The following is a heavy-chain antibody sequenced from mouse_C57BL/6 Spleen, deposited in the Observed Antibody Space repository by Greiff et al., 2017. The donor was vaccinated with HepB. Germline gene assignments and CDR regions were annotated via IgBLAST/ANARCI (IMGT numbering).Heavy chain of an antibody. CDR3: ANYYGSIFDY. CDR1: GYAFSSSW. CDR2: IYPGDGDT. V-gene: IGHV1-82*01. J-gene: IGHJ2*01. D-gene: IGHD1-1*01. Sequence: VQGVESGPELVKPGASVKISCKASGYAFSSSWMNWVKQRPGKGLEWIGRIYPGDGDTNYNGKFKGKATLTADKSSSTAYMQLSSLTSEDSAVYFCANYYGSIFDYWGQGTTLTVSS.